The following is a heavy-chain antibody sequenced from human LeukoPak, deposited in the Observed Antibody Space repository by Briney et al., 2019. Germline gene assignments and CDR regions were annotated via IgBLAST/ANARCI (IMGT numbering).Heavy chain of an antibody. Sequence: PGGSLRLSCAASGFTFSSYGMHWVRQAPGKGLEWVAFIRYDGSNKYYADSVKGRFTISRDNSKNTLYLQMNSLRAEDTAVYYCAKDKVDYDSSGTPHGYFDYWGQGTLVTVSS. V-gene: IGHV3-30*02. J-gene: IGHJ4*02. D-gene: IGHD3-22*01. CDR1: GFTFSSYG. CDR3: AKDKVDYDSSGTPHGYFDY. CDR2: IRYDGSNK.